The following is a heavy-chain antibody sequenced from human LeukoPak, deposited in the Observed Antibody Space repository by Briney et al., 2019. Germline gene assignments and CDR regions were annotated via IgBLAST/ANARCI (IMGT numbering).Heavy chain of an antibody. D-gene: IGHD1-26*01. CDR3: ARLGSYHDF. Sequence: PSETLSLTCTVSGASISHYYWSWIRQTPAKGLEWMGHIHTSGGSTYYPSLKSRLTMSIDTSRNQLSLTLTSVTAADTAVYFCARLGSYHDFWGQGALVTVSS. J-gene: IGHJ4*02. CDR1: GASISHYY. V-gene: IGHV4-4*09. CDR2: IHTSGGS.